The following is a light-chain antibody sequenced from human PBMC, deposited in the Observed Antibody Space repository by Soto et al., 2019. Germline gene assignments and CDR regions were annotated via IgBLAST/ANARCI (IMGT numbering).Light chain of an antibody. CDR3: QQDCSTPYT. CDR2: WAS. Sequence: DIVMTQSPDSLAVSLGGMATINCKSSQSVLYSSNTKNYLAWYQQKPGQPPKLLIYWASTRESGVPDRFSGRGSGTDFTLTISSLQAEDVAVYYCQQDCSTPYTFRQGTKLEIK. CDR1: QSVLYSSNTKNY. J-gene: IGKJ2*01. V-gene: IGKV4-1*01.